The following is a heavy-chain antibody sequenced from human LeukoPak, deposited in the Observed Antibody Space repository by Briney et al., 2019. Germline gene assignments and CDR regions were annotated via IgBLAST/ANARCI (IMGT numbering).Heavy chain of an antibody. J-gene: IGHJ4*02. CDR1: GYTSSSYG. V-gene: IGHV1-18*01. CDR3: ARVGLAARTDY. D-gene: IGHD6-6*01. CDR2: ISAYNGNT. Sequence: ASVKVSRKPSGYTSSSYGISWMRQAPGQGLEWMGWISAYNGNTNYAQKFQGRVTMTTDTSTSTAYMELRSLRSDDTAVYYCARVGLAARTDYWGQGTLVTVSS.